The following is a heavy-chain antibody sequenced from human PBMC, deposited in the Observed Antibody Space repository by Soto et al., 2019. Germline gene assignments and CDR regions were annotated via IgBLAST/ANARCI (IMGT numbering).Heavy chain of an antibody. J-gene: IGHJ6*02. Sequence: EVQLVESGGGLVKPGGSLRLSCVVSGFTFSSYSMNWVRQAPGKGLEWVSSISSSGSYIYYADSVKGRFTISRDNAKNSLYLQMNSLRAEDTAVYYCARKLGATDYYFVMDVWGQGTTVTVSS. D-gene: IGHD1-26*01. CDR3: ARKLGATDYYFVMDV. CDR2: ISSSGSYI. CDR1: GFTFSSYS. V-gene: IGHV3-21*06.